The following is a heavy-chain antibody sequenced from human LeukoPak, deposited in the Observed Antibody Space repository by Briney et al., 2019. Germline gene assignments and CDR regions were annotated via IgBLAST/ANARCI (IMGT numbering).Heavy chain of an antibody. CDR1: GFTFSSYA. CDR3: AKDSAIFGVVIIPLDY. V-gene: IGHV3-23*01. J-gene: IGHJ4*02. CDR2: ISGSGGST. Sequence: GGSLRLSCAASGFTFSSYAMSWVRQAPGKGLEWVAAISGSGGSTYYADSVKGRFTISRDNSKNTLYRQMNSLRAEDTAVYYCAKDSAIFGVVIIPLDYWGQGTLVTVSS. D-gene: IGHD3-3*01.